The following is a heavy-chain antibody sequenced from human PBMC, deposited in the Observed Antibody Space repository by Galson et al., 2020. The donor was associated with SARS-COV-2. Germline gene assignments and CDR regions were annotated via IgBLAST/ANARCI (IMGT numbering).Heavy chain of an antibody. CDR2: IYHSGST. D-gene: IGHD6-13*01. V-gene: IGHV4-4*02. J-gene: IGHJ5*02. Sequence: ASETLSLTCAVSGGSISSSNWWSWVRQPPGKGLEWIGEIYHSGSTNYNPSLKSRVTISVDKSKNQFSLKLSSVTAADTAVYYCARDRQQLHWFDPWGQGTLVTVSS. CDR1: GGSISSSNW. CDR3: ARDRQQLHWFDP.